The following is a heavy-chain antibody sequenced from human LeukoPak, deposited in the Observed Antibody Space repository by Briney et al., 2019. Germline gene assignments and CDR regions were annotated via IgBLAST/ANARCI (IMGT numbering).Heavy chain of an antibody. J-gene: IGHJ4*02. CDR1: GFTFSSYA. CDR3: VKDASPQLPPRTPIAAAGGDY. CDR2: ISSNGGST. Sequence: QSGGSLRLSCSASGFTFSSYAMHWVRQAPGKGLEYVSAISSNGGSTYYADSVKGRFTISRDNSKNTLYLQMSSLRAEDTAVYYCVKDASPQLPPRTPIAAAGGDYWGKGTLVTVSS. V-gene: IGHV3-64D*06. D-gene: IGHD6-13*01.